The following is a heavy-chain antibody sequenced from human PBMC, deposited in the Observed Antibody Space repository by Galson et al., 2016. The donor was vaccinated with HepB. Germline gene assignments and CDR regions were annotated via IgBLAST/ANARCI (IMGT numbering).Heavy chain of an antibody. J-gene: IGHJ4*02. D-gene: IGHD3-22*01. V-gene: IGHV1-2*06. CDR1: GYTFNGYY. CDR3: LRGKYYYDSSGYFAY. CDR2: INPNSGDT. Sequence: SVKVSCKASGYTFNGYYMHWVRQAPGQGLEWMGRINPNSGDTNYAQKFQGRVSMTRDSSISTAYMELTRLRSDDTAVYYCLRGKYYYDSSGYFAYWGQGTLVTISS.